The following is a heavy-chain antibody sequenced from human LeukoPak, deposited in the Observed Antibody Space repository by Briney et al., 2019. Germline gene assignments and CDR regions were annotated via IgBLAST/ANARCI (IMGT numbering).Heavy chain of an antibody. CDR3: ARDSREASFDI. Sequence: SETLSLTCTVSGYSISSGYYWGWIRQPPGKGLEWIGSIYHSGSTYYNPSLKSRVTISVDTAKNQFSLKLSSATAADTAVYYCARDSREASFDIWGQGTMVTVSS. J-gene: IGHJ3*02. D-gene: IGHD5-24*01. V-gene: IGHV4-38-2*02. CDR2: IYHSGST. CDR1: GYSISSGYY.